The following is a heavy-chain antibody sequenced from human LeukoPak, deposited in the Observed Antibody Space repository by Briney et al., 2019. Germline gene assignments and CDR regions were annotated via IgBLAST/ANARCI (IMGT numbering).Heavy chain of an antibody. CDR1: GGSFSGYY. CDR3: ARGCLTCGYVWGSYRLTPFDY. Sequence: SETLSLTCAVYGGSFSGYYWSWIRQPPGEGLEWIGEINHSGSTNYNPSLKSRVTISVDTSKNQFSLKLSSVTAADTAVYYCARGCLTCGYVWGSYRLTPFDYWGQGTLVTVSS. J-gene: IGHJ4*02. CDR2: INHSGST. D-gene: IGHD3-16*02. V-gene: IGHV4-34*01.